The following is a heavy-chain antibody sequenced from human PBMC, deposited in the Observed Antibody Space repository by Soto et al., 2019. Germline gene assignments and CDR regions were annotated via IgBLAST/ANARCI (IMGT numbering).Heavy chain of an antibody. CDR1: GGSITSYY. CDR3: ARMTFGDYFDY. V-gene: IGHV4-59*01. CDR2: IYYSETT. D-gene: IGHD2-21*02. Sequence: QVQLQESGPGLVKPSETLSLTCTVSGGSITSYYWSWIRQPPGKGLEWIGYIYYSETTNYNPTLKSRVTISVDTSRTQFSLELSSVTAADTAVYYCARMTFGDYFDYWGQGTLVTVSS. J-gene: IGHJ4*02.